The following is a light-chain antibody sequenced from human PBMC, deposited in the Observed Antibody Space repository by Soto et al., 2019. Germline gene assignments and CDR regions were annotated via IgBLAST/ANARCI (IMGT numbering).Light chain of an antibody. V-gene: IGLV2-14*01. J-gene: IGLJ1*01. Sequence: QSALTQPASVSGSPGQSITISCTGTSSDVGGYNYVSWYQQHPGKAPKLMIYDVSNRPSGVSNRFSGSKSGNTASLTISGLQAEDEADYYCCSYAISGTLVFGTGTKVTVL. CDR1: SSDVGGYNY. CDR3: CSYAISGTLV. CDR2: DVS.